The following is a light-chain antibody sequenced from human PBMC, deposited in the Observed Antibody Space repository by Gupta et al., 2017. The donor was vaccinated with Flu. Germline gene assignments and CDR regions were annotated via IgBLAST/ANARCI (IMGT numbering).Light chain of an antibody. CDR3: YSTDTSGNHRV. CDR1: ALPKKY. Sequence: SYELTQPPSVSVSPGQTARITCSGDALPKKYAYWYQQKSGQAPVLIIYEDRKRPSGIPERFSGSSSGTTATFTISGAQVEDEADYYCYSTDTSGNHRVFGGGTKLTVL. CDR2: EDR. V-gene: IGLV3-10*01. J-gene: IGLJ3*02.